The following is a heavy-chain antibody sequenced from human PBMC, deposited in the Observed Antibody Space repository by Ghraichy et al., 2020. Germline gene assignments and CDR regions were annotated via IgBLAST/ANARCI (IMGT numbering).Heavy chain of an antibody. CDR2: MNPNSGNT. J-gene: IGHJ4*02. Sequence: ASVKVSCKASGYTFSSYDISWVRQATGQGLEWMGWMNPNSGNTGYAQQFRGRVTMTRDTSISTAYMELSSLGSEDTAVYYCARVCPSCYWGGYWGQGTLVTVSS. V-gene: IGHV1-8*01. CDR1: GYTFSSYD. D-gene: IGHD2-2*01. CDR3: ARVCPSCYWGGY.